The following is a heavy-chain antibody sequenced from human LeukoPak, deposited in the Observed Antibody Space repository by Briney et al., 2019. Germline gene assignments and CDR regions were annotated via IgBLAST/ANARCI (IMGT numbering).Heavy chain of an antibody. D-gene: IGHD2-2*01. CDR3: ARDGYQLLLDAFDI. J-gene: IGHJ3*02. CDR1: GYTFTSYG. CDR2: ISAYNGNT. Sequence: ASVKVSCKASGYTFTSYGISWVRQAPGQGLEWMGWISAYNGNTNYAQKLQGKVTMTTDTSTSTAYMELRSLRSDDTAVYYCARDGYQLLLDAFDIWGQGTMVTVSS. V-gene: IGHV1-18*04.